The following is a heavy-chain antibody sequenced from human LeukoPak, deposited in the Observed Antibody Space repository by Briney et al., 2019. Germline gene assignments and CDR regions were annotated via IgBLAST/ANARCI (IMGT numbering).Heavy chain of an antibody. CDR2: IKQDGSEK. CDR1: GFTFSSYW. Sequence: GGSLRLSCAASGFTFSSYWMSWVRQAPGKGREWVANIKQDGSEKYYVDSVKGRFTISRDNAKNSLYLQMNSVRAEDTAVYYCARDNLAGRGYYYGMDVWGQGTTVTVSS. CDR3: ARDNLAGRGYYYGMDV. V-gene: IGHV3-7*01. J-gene: IGHJ6*02.